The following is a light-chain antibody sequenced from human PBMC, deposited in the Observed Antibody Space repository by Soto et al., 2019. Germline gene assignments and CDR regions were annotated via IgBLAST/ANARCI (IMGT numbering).Light chain of an antibody. CDR2: DAS. J-gene: IGKJ5*01. V-gene: IGKV3-11*01. CDR3: QQRSNWPLT. Sequence: EMVWTQSPATLSLSPGESATLFGWASQSVSSYFAWYQQKPGQAPNLLIYDASNRATGIPARFSGSGSGTDFTLTISSLEPEDLAVYYCQQRSNWPLTFSQGTRLEIK. CDR1: QSVSSY.